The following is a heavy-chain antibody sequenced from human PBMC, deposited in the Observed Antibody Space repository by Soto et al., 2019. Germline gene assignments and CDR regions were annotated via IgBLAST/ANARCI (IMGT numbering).Heavy chain of an antibody. V-gene: IGHV1-3*01. D-gene: IGHD1-26*01. J-gene: IGHJ4*02. Sequence: RASVKVSCKTSGYTFSTSGISWVRQAPGQGLEWMGWINAGNGNTKYSQKFQGRVTITRDTSASTAYMELSSLRSEDTAVYYCARDRNSGSPWDYWGQGTLVTVSS. CDR3: ARDRNSGSPWDY. CDR1: GYTFSTSG. CDR2: INAGNGNT.